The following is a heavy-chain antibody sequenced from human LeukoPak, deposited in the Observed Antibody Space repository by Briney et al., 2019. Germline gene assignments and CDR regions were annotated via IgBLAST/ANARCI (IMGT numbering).Heavy chain of an antibody. Sequence: ASVKVSCKASGYTFTSYGISWVRQAPGQGLEWMGWISAYNGNTNYAQKLQGRVTMTTDTSTSTAYMELRSLRSDDTAVYYCARVIAAAGTGYYYYYMDVWGKGTTVTVSS. CDR2: ISAYNGNT. J-gene: IGHJ6*03. CDR3: ARVIAAAGTGYYYYYMDV. D-gene: IGHD6-13*01. CDR1: GYTFTSYG. V-gene: IGHV1-18*01.